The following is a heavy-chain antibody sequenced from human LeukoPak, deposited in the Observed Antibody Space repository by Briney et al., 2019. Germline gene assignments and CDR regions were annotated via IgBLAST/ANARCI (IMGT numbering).Heavy chain of an antibody. CDR2: ISAYNGNT. V-gene: IGHV1-18*01. Sequence: GASVKVSCKASGYTFTSYGISWVRQAPGQGLEWMGWISAYNGNTNYAQKLQGRVTMTTDTSTSTAYMELRSLRSDDTAVYYCARDYSLYSSSWYDYWGQGTLVTVSS. J-gene: IGHJ4*02. D-gene: IGHD6-13*01. CDR1: GYTFTSYG. CDR3: ARDYSLYSSSWYDY.